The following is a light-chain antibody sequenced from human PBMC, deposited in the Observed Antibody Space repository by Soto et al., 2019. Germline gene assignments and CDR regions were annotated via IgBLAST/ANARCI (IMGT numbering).Light chain of an antibody. Sequence: DIVMTQSPDSLAVSPGERATLSCRASQSVSSNYLAWYQHKPGQAPRLLIYGASSRATGIPDRFSGSGSGTDFTLTISRLEPEDFAVYYCQHYGSSLSITFGQGTRLEIK. CDR2: GAS. CDR1: QSVSSNY. J-gene: IGKJ5*01. V-gene: IGKV3-20*01. CDR3: QHYGSSLSIT.